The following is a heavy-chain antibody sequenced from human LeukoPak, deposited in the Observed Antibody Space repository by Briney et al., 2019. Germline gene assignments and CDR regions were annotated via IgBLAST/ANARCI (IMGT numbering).Heavy chain of an antibody. CDR1: GYSFSSYG. J-gene: IGHJ4*02. Sequence: ASVKVSCKASGYSFSSYGFSWVRQAPGQGLEWMGWINTYNGHTNYTQTLQGRVTMTTDTSTSTAYMELRNLRPDDTTVYFCARDPRITGTTAYYFDYWGQGTLVTVSS. D-gene: IGHD1-7*01. V-gene: IGHV1-18*01. CDR2: INTYNGHT. CDR3: ARDPRITGTTAYYFDY.